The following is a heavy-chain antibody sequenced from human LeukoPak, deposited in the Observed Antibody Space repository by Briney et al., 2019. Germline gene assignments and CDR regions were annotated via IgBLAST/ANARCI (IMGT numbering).Heavy chain of an antibody. J-gene: IGHJ3*02. CDR1: GGTFSSYA. Sequence: SVKVSCKASGGTFSSYAISWVRQAPGQGLEWMGRIIPILGIANYAQKFQGRVTITADKSTSTAYMELSSLRSEDTAVYYCASDYLKRDAFDIWGQGTMVTVSS. CDR2: IIPILGIA. D-gene: IGHD2/OR15-2a*01. CDR3: ASDYLKRDAFDI. V-gene: IGHV1-69*04.